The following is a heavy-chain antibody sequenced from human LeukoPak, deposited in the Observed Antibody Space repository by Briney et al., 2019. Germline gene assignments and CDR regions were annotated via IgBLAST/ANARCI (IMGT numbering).Heavy chain of an antibody. D-gene: IGHD4-23*01. J-gene: IGHJ4*02. CDR3: ARADGNNSGDY. Sequence: SETLSLTCTVSGDSISSTSYYWGWIRQPPGKGLEWIGSIHYSGTTYYNPSLKSRVTISVDTSENQFSLKLSSVTAADTAVYYCARADGNNSGDYWGQGTLVTVSS. V-gene: IGHV4-39*07. CDR1: GDSISSTSYY. CDR2: IHYSGTT.